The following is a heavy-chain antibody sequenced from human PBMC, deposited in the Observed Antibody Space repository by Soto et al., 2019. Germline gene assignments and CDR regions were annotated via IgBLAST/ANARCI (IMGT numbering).Heavy chain of an antibody. Sequence: SETLSLTCTVSGGSISSGDYYWSWIRQPPGKGLEWIGYIYYSGSTYYNPSLKSRVTISVDTSKNQFSLKLSSVTAADTAVYYCARVLRFLEWFSWFDPWGQGTLVTVSS. V-gene: IGHV4-30-4*01. CDR3: ARVLRFLEWFSWFDP. D-gene: IGHD3-3*01. CDR1: GGSISSGDYY. CDR2: IYYSGST. J-gene: IGHJ5*02.